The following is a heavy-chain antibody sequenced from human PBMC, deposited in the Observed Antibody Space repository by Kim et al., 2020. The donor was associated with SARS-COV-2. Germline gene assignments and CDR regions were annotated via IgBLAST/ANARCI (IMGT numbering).Heavy chain of an antibody. D-gene: IGHD3-22*01. CDR3: TTDYYYDSSGSYYYYGMDV. V-gene: IGHV3-15*01. CDR1: GFTFSNAW. CDR2: IKSKTDGGTT. J-gene: IGHJ6*02. Sequence: GGSLRLSCAASGFTFSNAWMSWVRQAPGKGLEWVGRIKSKTDGGTTDYAAPVKGRFTISRDDSKNTLYLQMNSLKTEDTAVYYCTTDYYYDSSGSYYYYGMDVWGQGTTVTVSS.